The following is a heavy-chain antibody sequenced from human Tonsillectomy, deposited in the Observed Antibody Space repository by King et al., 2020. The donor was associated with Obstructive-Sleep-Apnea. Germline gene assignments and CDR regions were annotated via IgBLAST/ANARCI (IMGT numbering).Heavy chain of an antibody. CDR1: GFTFSSYS. CDR3: ARGSYCGSSSCYGDGNWFDP. J-gene: IGHJ5*02. V-gene: IGHV3-7*03. D-gene: IGHD2-2*01. CDR2: IREDGSEI. Sequence: VQLVESGGGLVQPGGSLRLSCAASGFTFSSYSMSWVRQAPGKGLEWVASIREDGSEIYYVDFLKGRVTISRDNAKNSLYLQLNSLRAEDTAVYYCARGSYCGSSSCYGDGNWFDPWGQRTLVTVSS.